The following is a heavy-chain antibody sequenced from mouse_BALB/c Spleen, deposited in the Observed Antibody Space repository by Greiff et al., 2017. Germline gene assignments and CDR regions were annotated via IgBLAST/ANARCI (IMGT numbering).Heavy chain of an antibody. CDR2: ISYSGST. CDR3: ASGRYDGGYAMDY. V-gene: IGHV3-2*02. J-gene: IGHJ4*01. CDR1: GYSITSDYA. Sequence: EVQLQESGPGLVKPSQSLSLTCTVTGYSITSDYAWNWIRQFPGNKLEWMGYISYSGSTSYNPSLKSRISITRDTSKNQFFLQLNSVTTEDTATYYCASGRYDGGYAMDYWGQGTSVTVSS. D-gene: IGHD2-14*01.